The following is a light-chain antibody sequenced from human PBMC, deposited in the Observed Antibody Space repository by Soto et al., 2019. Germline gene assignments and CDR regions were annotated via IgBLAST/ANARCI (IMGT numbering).Light chain of an antibody. CDR2: DAS. CDR3: QHYDNIPLT. CDR1: QDIDNS. V-gene: IGKV1-33*01. Sequence: IQMTQSRSSLSASVGDRVTISCQASQDIDNSLNWYQQKPGKAPKLLIYDASILQAGVPSRFSGSGSGIDFTFTISSLQPEDIATYYCQHYDNIPLTFGGGTKVDI. J-gene: IGKJ4*01.